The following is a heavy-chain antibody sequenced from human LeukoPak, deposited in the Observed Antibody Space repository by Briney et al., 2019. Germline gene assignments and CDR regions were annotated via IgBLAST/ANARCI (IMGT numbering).Heavy chain of an antibody. V-gene: IGHV3-30*18. CDR2: ISYDGSNK. CDR3: AKDDCSGGSCYSNTLSAEYFQH. J-gene: IGHJ1*01. D-gene: IGHD2-15*01. CDR1: GFTFSSYG. Sequence: GGSLRLSCAASGFTFSSYGMHWVRQAPGKGLEWVAVISYDGSNKYYADSVKGRFTISRVNSKNTLYLQMNSLRAEDTAVYYCAKDDCSGGSCYSNTLSAEYFQHWGQGTLVTVSS.